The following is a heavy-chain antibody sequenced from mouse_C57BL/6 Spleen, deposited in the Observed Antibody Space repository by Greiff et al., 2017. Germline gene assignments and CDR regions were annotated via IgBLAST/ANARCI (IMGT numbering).Heavy chain of an antibody. CDR1: GFSLTSYG. Sequence: QVQLQQSGPGLVQPSQSLSITCTVSGFSLTSYGVHWVRQPPGKGLEWLGVIWSGGSTDYNAAFISRLSISKDNSKSQVFFKMNSLQADDTAIYYCAKKAAQAHYYAMDYWGQGTSVTVSS. CDR2: IWSGGST. D-gene: IGHD3-2*02. V-gene: IGHV2-4*01. CDR3: AKKAAQAHYYAMDY. J-gene: IGHJ4*01.